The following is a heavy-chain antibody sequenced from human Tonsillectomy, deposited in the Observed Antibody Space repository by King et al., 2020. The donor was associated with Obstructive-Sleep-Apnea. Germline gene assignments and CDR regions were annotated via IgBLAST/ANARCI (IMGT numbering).Heavy chain of an antibody. D-gene: IGHD4-17*01. CDR2: IYHIGST. CDR1: GGSISTGGYS. Sequence: QLQESGSGLVKPSQTLSLTCAVSGGSISTGGYSWSWIRQPPGKGLEWIGYIYHIGSTYYNPSLKSRVTISVDRSKNQFSRKLSSVTAADTAVYYCARAAVTTQNFDYWGQGTLVTVSS. CDR3: ARAAVTTQNFDY. J-gene: IGHJ4*02. V-gene: IGHV4-30-2*01.